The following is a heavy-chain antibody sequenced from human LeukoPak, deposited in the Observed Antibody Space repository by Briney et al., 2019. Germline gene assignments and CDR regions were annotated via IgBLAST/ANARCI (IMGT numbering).Heavy chain of an antibody. V-gene: IGHV3-23*01. CDR1: GFTFDTHA. CDR2: ISDTGGST. J-gene: IGHJ4*02. D-gene: IGHD3-22*01. Sequence: QSEGSLRLSCAASGFTFDTHAMSWVRQAPGKGLEWAAGISDTGGSTNYADSVKGRFTISRDNPKNTLYLQMNSLRAEDTAVYFCAKRGAVIRVILVGFHKQAYYFDSWGQGALVTVSS. CDR3: AKRGAVIRVILVGFHKQAYYFDS.